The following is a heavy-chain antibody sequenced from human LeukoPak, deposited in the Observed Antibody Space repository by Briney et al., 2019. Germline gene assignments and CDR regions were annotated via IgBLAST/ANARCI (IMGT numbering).Heavy chain of an antibody. V-gene: IGHV1-8*01. CDR2: MNPNSGNT. D-gene: IGHD3-10*01. CDR3: ARHLYGSGPGGDDYYGMDV. J-gene: IGHJ6*02. CDR1: GYTFTSYD. Sequence: ASVKVSCKASGYTFTSYDINWVRQATGQGLEWMGWMNPNSGNTGYAQKFQGRVTMTRNTSISTAYMELSSLKASDTAMYYCARHLYGSGPGGDDYYGMDVWGQGTTVTVSS.